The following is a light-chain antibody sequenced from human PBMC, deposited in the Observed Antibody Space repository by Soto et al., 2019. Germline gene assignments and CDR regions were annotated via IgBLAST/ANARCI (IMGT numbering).Light chain of an antibody. V-gene: IGKV3-15*01. CDR3: QQYNNCPWT. CDR2: GAS. J-gene: IGKJ1*01. Sequence: EIVMTQSPATLSVSPGGRATLSCRASQSISDTLAWYQQKPGQAPRLLIHGASTRATGFPARFSGSGSGTDFTLTISSLQSEDFAVSYCQQYNNCPWTVGQVTKVDIK. CDR1: QSISDT.